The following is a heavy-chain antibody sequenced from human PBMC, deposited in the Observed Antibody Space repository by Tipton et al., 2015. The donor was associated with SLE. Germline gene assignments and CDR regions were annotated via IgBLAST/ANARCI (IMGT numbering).Heavy chain of an antibody. CDR3: AKDNKAGPRYCSSTSCYPDY. D-gene: IGHD2-2*01. CDR2: ISGSGGST. Sequence: GSLRLSCAASGFTFSSYAMSWVRQAPGKGLEWVSAISGSGGSTYYADSVKGRFTISRDNSKNTLYLQMNSLRAEDTAVYYCAKDNKAGPRYCSSTSCYPDYWSQGTLVTVSS. V-gene: IGHV3-23*01. CDR1: GFTFSSYA. J-gene: IGHJ4*02.